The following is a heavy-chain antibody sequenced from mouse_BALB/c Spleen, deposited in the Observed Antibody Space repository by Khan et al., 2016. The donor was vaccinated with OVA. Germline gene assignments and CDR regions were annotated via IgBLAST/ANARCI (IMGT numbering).Heavy chain of an antibody. CDR2: ISYSGST. CDR1: GYSITSGYG. J-gene: IGHJ2*01. Sequence: EVQLQESGPGLVKPSQSLSLTFTVTGYSITSGYGWNWIRQFPGNKLEWMGYISYSGSTTYNPSLKSRISITQATSKHHFFLQLNSVTTEDTATYYCARTARIKYWGQGTTLTVSS. V-gene: IGHV3-2*02. D-gene: IGHD1-2*01. CDR3: ARTARIKY.